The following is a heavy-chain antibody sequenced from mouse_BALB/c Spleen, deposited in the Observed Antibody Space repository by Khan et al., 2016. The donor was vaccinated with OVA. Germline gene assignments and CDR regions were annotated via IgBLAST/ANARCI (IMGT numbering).Heavy chain of an antibody. D-gene: IGHD4-1*01. J-gene: IGHJ3*01. CDR3: TRPGSPY. Sequence: QVQLQQSGAELMKPGASVKISCKATGYTFSSYWIEWVKQRPGHGLEWIGEILPGSGSTNYNEKFKGKATFTADISSNTAYMQLSSLASEDSAVYYCTRPGSPYWGQGTLVTVSA. CDR2: ILPGSGST. V-gene: IGHV1-9*01. CDR1: GYTFSSYW.